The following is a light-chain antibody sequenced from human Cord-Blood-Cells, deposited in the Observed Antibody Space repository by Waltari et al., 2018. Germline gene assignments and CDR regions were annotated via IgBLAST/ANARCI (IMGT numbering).Light chain of an antibody. V-gene: IGLV2-14*03. CDR2: DVS. CDR1: SSDFGVFNF. Sequence: QSALTQPASVSGSPGQSLTISCTGPSSDFGVFNFVSWYQQQPGKAPKLMIYDVSNRPSGVSNRLAGSKSGNTAYLTISGLQAEDEADYYCSSYTSSSTLVFGTGTKVTVL. CDR3: SSYTSSSTLV. J-gene: IGLJ1*01.